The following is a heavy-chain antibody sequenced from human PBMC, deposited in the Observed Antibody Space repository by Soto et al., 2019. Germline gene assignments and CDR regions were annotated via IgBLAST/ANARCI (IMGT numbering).Heavy chain of an antibody. V-gene: IGHV1-46*01. D-gene: IGHD3-10*01. CDR3: ASRYYGSGSYDYYYYGMDV. Sequence: ASVKVSCKASGYTFTSYYMHWVRQAPGQGLEWMGIINPSGGSTSYAQKFQGRVTMTRDTSTSTVYMELSSLRSEDTAVYYCASRYYGSGSYDYYYYGMDVWGQGPTVTVSS. CDR2: INPSGGST. J-gene: IGHJ6*02. CDR1: GYTFTSYY.